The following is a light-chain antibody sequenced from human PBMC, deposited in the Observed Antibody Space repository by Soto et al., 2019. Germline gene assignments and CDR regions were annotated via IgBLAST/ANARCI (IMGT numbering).Light chain of an antibody. CDR1: QSVSSN. Sequence: IVMTQSPGTLSVSPGQRAILSCRASQSVSSNLAWYQQRPGQAPRLLIYGASSRATGIPDRFSGSGSGTEFTLTISSLQPDDFATYYCQQYNSYWTFGQGTKV. J-gene: IGKJ1*01. CDR3: QQYNSYWT. CDR2: GAS. V-gene: IGKV3D-15*01.